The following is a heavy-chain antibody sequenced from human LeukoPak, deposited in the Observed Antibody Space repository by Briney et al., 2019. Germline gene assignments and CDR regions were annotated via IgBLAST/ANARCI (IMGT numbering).Heavy chain of an antibody. V-gene: IGHV3-30*01. CDR2: ISYDGSNK. Sequence: GGSLRLSCAASGFTFSSYAMHWVRQAPGKGLEWVAVISYDGSNKYYADSVKGRFTISRDNSKNTLYLQMNSLRAEDTAAYYCTRGDYRSEDSSGSLFDYWGQGTLVTVSS. D-gene: IGHD6-19*01. J-gene: IGHJ4*02. CDR1: GFTFSSYA. CDR3: TRGDYRSEDSSGSLFDY.